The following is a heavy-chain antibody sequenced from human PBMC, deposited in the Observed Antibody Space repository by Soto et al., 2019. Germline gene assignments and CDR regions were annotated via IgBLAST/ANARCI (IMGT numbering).Heavy chain of an antibody. D-gene: IGHD4-17*01. J-gene: IGHJ4*02. CDR1: GFTLTTFA. CDR2: ISATGDTT. CDR3: ANTFNYGSGGY. V-gene: IGHV3-23*01. Sequence: GGSLRLSCAVSGFTLTTFAMSWVRQAPGKGLEWVSTISATGDTTYNTDSVKGRFTISRDSSKNTLYLQMYSLRAEDTAVYYCANTFNYGSGGYWGQGTQVTVSS.